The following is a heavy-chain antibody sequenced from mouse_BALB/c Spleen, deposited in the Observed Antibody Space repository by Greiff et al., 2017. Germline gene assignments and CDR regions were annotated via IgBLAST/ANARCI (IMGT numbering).Heavy chain of an antibody. D-gene: IGHD2-3*01. CDR2: ISYSGST. CDR1: GYSITSDYA. CDR3: ARWGWLLQRGAMDY. V-gene: IGHV3-2*02. Sequence: EVKLMESGPGLVKPSQSLSLTCTVTGYSITSDYAWNWIRQFPGNKLEWMGYISYSGSTSYNPSLKSRISITRDTSKNQFFLQLNSVTTEDTATYYCARWGWLLQRGAMDYWGQGTSVTVSS. J-gene: IGHJ4*01.